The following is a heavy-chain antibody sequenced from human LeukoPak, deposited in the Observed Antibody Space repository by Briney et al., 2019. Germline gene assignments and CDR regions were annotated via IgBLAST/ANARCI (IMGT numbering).Heavy chain of an antibody. D-gene: IGHD5-18*01. J-gene: IGHJ3*02. CDR1: GGSISSYY. CDR2: IYYSGST. V-gene: IGHV4-59*01. CDR3: ASSGYSYGFLTFDI. Sequence: SETLSLTCNVSGGSISSYYWSWIRQPPGKGLEWIGYIYYSGSTNYNPSLKSRVTISVDTSKNQFSLKLSSVTAADTAVYYCASSGYSYGFLTFDIWGQGTMVTVSS.